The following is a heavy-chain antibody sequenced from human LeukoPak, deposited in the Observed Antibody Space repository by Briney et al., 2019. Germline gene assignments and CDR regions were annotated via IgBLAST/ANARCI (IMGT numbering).Heavy chain of an antibody. Sequence: SETLSLTCTVSGGSISSSSYYWGWIRQPPGKGLEWIGSIYYSGSTNYNPSLKSRVTISVDTSKNQFSLKLRSVTAADTAVYFCARGNGWYYYWGQGTLVTVSS. CDR1: GGSISSSSYY. CDR2: IYYSGST. CDR3: ARGNGWYYY. J-gene: IGHJ4*02. V-gene: IGHV4-39*07. D-gene: IGHD6-19*01.